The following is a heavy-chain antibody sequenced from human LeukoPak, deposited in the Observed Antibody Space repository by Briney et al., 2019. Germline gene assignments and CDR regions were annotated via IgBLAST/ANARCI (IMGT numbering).Heavy chain of an antibody. J-gene: IGHJ4*02. Sequence: GGSLRLSCAASGFTFSSYSMNWVRQAPGKGLEWVSFISTSSSYIYYADSVKGRFTVSRDNARKSLYLQMNSLRAEDTAVYYCARIGRSGWNFDYWGQGTLVTVSS. V-gene: IGHV3-21*01. D-gene: IGHD6-19*01. CDR3: ARIGRSGWNFDY. CDR1: GFTFSSYS. CDR2: ISTSSSYI.